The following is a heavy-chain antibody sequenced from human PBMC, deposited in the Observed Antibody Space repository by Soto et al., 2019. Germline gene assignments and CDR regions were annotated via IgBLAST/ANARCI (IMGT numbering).Heavy chain of an antibody. CDR2: INHSGST. D-gene: IGHD5-12*01. CDR1: GGSFSGYY. V-gene: IGHV4-34*01. Sequence: SETLSHTCAVYGGSFSGYYWSWIRQPPGKGLEWIGEINHSGSTNYNPSLKSRVTISVDTSKNQFSLKLSSVTAADTAVYYCARGLTQGSGYASFDYWGQGTLVTVSS. CDR3: ARGLTQGSGYASFDY. J-gene: IGHJ4*02.